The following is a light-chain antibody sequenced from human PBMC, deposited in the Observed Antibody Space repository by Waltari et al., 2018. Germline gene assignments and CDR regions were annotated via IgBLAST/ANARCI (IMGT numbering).Light chain of an antibody. CDR3: QHYVSLPVT. Sequence: SCRASRSVSRALAWYQQNPGQAPRLLSYGASNMATGIPDRFSGSGSGTDFSLIISRLEPEDFAVYYCQHYVSLPVTFGQGTKVEIK. V-gene: IGKV3-20*01. CDR1: RSVSRA. CDR2: GAS. J-gene: IGKJ1*01.